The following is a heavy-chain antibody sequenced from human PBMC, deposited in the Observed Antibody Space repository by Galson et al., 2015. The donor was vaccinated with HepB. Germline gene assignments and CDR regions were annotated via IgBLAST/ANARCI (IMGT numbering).Heavy chain of an antibody. Sequence: SLRLSCAASGFTFSSYAMHWVRQAPGKGLEYVSAISSNGGSTYYANSVKGRFTISRDNSKNTLYLQMGSLRAEDMAVYYCARDPPMVRDPPGPYFDLWGRGTLVTVSS. CDR2: ISSNGGST. V-gene: IGHV3-64*01. D-gene: IGHD3-10*01. J-gene: IGHJ2*01. CDR3: ARDPPMVRDPPGPYFDL. CDR1: GFTFSSYA.